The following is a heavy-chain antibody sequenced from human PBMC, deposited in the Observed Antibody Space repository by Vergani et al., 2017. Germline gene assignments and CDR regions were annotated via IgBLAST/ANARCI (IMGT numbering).Heavy chain of an antibody. J-gene: IGHJ4*02. Sequence: QVQLQESGPGLVKPSETLSLTCTVSGGSISSYYWSWIRQPPGKGLEWIGYIYYSGSTNYNPSLNSRVTISVDTSKNQFSLKLSSVTAADTAVYYCAREDYGSGSYYNIFDDWGQGTLVTVSS. CDR1: GGSISSYY. V-gene: IGHV4-59*01. CDR2: IYYSGST. D-gene: IGHD3-10*01. CDR3: AREDYGSGSYYNIFDD.